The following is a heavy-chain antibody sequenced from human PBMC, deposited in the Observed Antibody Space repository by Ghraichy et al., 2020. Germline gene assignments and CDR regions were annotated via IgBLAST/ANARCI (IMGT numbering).Heavy chain of an antibody. D-gene: IGHD2-15*01. J-gene: IGHJ6*02. CDR1: GFTFSSYA. Sequence: GSLRLSCAASGFTFSSYAMSWVRQAPGKGLEWVSAISGSGGSTYYADSVKGRFTISRDNSKNTLYLQMNSLRAEDTAVYYCAKGGSIDPMRGYYGMDVWGQGTTVTVSS. V-gene: IGHV3-23*01. CDR3: AKGGSIDPMRGYYGMDV. CDR2: ISGSGGST.